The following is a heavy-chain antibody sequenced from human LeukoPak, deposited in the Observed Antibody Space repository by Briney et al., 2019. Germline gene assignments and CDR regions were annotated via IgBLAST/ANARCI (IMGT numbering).Heavy chain of an antibody. J-gene: IGHJ5*02. V-gene: IGHV1-3*01. Sequence: ASEKVSCKASGYTFTSYAMHWVRQAPGQRLEWMGWINAGNGNTKYSQKFQGRVTITRDTSASIAYMELSSLRSEDTAVYYCAVHPDYYYGSGSYYHWGQGTLVTVSS. D-gene: IGHD3-10*01. CDR1: GYTFTSYA. CDR3: AVHPDYYYGSGSYYH. CDR2: INAGNGNT.